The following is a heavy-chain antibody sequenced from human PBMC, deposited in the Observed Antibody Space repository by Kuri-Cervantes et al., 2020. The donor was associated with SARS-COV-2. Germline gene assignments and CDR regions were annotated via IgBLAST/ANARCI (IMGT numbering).Heavy chain of an antibody. J-gene: IGHJ4*02. CDR2: ISGSGGST. D-gene: IGHD1-7*01. V-gene: IGHV3-23*01. CDR1: GFTFSSYA. Sequence: GGSLRLSCAASGFTFSSYAMSWVRQAPGKGLEWVSAISGSGGSTYYADSVKGRFTISRDNSKTTLYLQMNSLRAEDTAVYYCAKQPRNKLELRFLETRYFDYWGQGTLVTVSS. CDR3: AKQPRNKLELRFLETRYFDY.